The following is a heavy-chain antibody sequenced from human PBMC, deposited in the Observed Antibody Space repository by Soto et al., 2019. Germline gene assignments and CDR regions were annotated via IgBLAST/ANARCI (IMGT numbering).Heavy chain of an antibody. CDR2: VSGSGGST. CDR3: AKAAVVIPAAGWNFDS. J-gene: IGHJ4*02. CDR1: GFTFSSYA. V-gene: IGHV3-23*01. D-gene: IGHD2-15*01. Sequence: PGGSLRLSCAASGFTFSSYAMSWVRQAPGKGLEWVSGVSGSGGSTYYADSVKGRFTMSRDNPKNTLYLQMNSLRAEDSAIYYCAKAAVVIPAAGWNFDSWGLGILVTVSS.